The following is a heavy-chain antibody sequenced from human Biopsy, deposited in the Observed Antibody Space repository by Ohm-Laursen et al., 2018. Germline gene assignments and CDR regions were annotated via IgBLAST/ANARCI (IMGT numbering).Heavy chain of an antibody. CDR2: INPTGGTT. J-gene: IGHJ6*02. D-gene: IGHD3-9*01. CDR1: GYSFTKYY. Sequence: ASVKVSCKVSGYSFTKYYINWVRQAPGQGLEWMGIINPTGGTTSYAEKFQGRVTMTRDTSTGTVYLELNSLIYEDTALYYCARDETGSSVFGPYYYGMDVWGQGTTVTVSS. CDR3: ARDETGSSVFGPYYYGMDV. V-gene: IGHV1-46*01.